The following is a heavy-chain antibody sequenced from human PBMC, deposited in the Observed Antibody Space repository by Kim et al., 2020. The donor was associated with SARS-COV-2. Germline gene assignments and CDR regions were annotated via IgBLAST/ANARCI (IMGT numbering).Heavy chain of an antibody. CDR3: AKELYGKSWYEN. D-gene: IGHD6-13*01. CDR1: GFTFSTYG. CDR2: ISYDGTNK. V-gene: IGHV3-30*18. Sequence: GGSLRLSCAASGFTFSTYGMHWVRQAPGKGLEWVAVISYDGTNKYYADSVKGRFTISRDNSKNTLYLQMNNLRVEDTAVYYFAKELYGKSWYENWGQGTLVTVSS. J-gene: IGHJ4*02.